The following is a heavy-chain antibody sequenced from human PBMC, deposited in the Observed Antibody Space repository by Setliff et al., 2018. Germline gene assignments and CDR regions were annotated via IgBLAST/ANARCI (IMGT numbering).Heavy chain of an antibody. Sequence: RGESLKISCKGSGYSFTSYWIGWVRQMPGKGLEWMGIIYPGDSDTRYSPSFQGQVTISADKSISTAYLQWSSLEASDTAMYYCARQARGYYYDSSGYYRASPGYYYMDVWGKGTTVTVSS. V-gene: IGHV5-51*01. J-gene: IGHJ6*03. CDR1: GYSFTSYW. CDR2: IYPGDSDT. D-gene: IGHD3-22*01. CDR3: ARQARGYYYDSSGYYRASPGYYYMDV.